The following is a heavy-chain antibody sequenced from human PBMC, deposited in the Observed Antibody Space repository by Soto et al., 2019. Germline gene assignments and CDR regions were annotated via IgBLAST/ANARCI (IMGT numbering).Heavy chain of an antibody. CDR2: IIPILGIA. CDR3: ARVGYCSSTSCPPDWFDP. D-gene: IGHD2-2*01. Sequence: QGQLVQSGAEVKKPGSSVKVSCKASGGTFSSYAISWVRQAPGQGLEWMGRIIPILGIANYAQKFQGRVTITADKSTRTAYMELSSLRSEDTAVYYWARVGYCSSTSCPPDWFDPWGQGTLVTVSS. J-gene: IGHJ5*02. V-gene: IGHV1-69*04. CDR1: GGTFSSYA.